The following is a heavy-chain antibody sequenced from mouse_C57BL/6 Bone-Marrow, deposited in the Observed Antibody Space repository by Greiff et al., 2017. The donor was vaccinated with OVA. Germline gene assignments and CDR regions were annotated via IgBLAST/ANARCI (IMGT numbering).Heavy chain of an antibody. Sequence: EVKLMESGPGLVKPSQSLSLTCPVPGYSITSGYYWNWIRQFPGNKLEWMGYISYDGSNNYNPSLKNRISITRDTSKNQFFLKLNSVTTEDTATYYCARGGRYYAMDYWGQGTSVTVSS. CDR3: ARGGRYYAMDY. CDR2: ISYDGSN. V-gene: IGHV3-6*01. CDR1: GYSITSGYY. J-gene: IGHJ4*01.